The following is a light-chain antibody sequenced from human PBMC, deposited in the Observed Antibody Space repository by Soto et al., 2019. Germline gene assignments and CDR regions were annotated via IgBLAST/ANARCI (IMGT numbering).Light chain of an antibody. CDR1: QSLLHSNGYNY. CDR2: LRS. Sequence: DIVMTQSPLSLPVTPGEPASISCRSSQSLLHSNGYNYLDCYLQKPEQSPQLLVYLRSNRASGVPDRFSGRGSDTDFTLKTSRVEAEDVGVYYCLHALQTPLTFGGGTQVELK. V-gene: IGKV2-28*01. J-gene: IGKJ4*01. CDR3: LHALQTPLT.